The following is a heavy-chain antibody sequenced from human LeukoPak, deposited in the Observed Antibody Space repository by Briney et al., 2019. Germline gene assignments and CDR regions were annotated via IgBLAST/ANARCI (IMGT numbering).Heavy chain of an antibody. Sequence: KPGGSQRLSCAASGFTFSDYYMSWIRQAPGKGLEWVSYISSSSSYTNYADSVKGRFTISRDNAKNSLYLQMNSLRAEDTAVYYCARDRGRRRATNWFDPWGQGTLVTVSS. CDR1: GFTFSDYY. CDR2: ISSSSSYT. V-gene: IGHV3-11*06. CDR3: ARDRGRRRATNWFDP. J-gene: IGHJ5*02. D-gene: IGHD3-16*01.